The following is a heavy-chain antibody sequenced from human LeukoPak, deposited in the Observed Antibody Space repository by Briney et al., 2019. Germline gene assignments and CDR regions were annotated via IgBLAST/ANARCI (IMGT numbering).Heavy chain of an antibody. V-gene: IGHV3-30-3*02. CDR1: GYTFTGYY. CDR2: ISNDGSKK. J-gene: IGHJ6*02. CDR3: AKDRSPTGSYYGMDV. Sequence: SCKASGYTFTGYYMHWVRQAPGKGLEWVAVISNDGSKKFYIDSVKGRFTVSSDKSTDTLYLQMNSLRPEDTAVYYCAKDRSPTGSYYGMDVWGQGTTVIVSS. D-gene: IGHD1-1*01.